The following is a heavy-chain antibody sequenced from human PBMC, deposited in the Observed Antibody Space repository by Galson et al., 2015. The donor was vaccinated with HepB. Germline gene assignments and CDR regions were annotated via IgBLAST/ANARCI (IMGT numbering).Heavy chain of an antibody. CDR1: GGSISSYY. D-gene: IGHD1-7*01. Sequence: ETLSLTCTVSGGSISSYYWSWIRQPPGKGLEWFGYISYSGSTNYNPSLKSRVTISVDTSKNQFSLKLSSVTAADTAVYYCARSGPETGTFGYWGQGTLVTVSS. CDR3: ARSGPETGTFGY. CDR2: ISYSGST. J-gene: IGHJ4*02. V-gene: IGHV4-59*01.